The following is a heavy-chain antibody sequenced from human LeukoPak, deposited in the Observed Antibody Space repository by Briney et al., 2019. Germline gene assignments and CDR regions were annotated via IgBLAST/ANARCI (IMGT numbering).Heavy chain of an antibody. D-gene: IGHD3-3*01. J-gene: IGHJ4*02. CDR1: GGTFSSYA. CDR3: ARDYDFWSGYALGY. CDR2: IIPIFGTA. Sequence: ASVKVSCKASGGTFSSYAISWVRQAPGQGLEWMGGIIPIFGTANYAQKFQGRVTITADEPTSTAYMELSSLRSEDTAVYYCARDYDFWSGYALGYWGQGTLVTVSS. V-gene: IGHV1-69*13.